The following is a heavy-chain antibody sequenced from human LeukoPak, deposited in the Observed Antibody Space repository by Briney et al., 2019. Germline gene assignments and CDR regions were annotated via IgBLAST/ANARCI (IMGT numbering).Heavy chain of an antibody. Sequence: AASVKVSCKASGYTFTSYAMNWVRQAPGQGLEWMGWINTNTGNPTYAQGFTGRFVFSLDTSVSTAYLQISSLKAEVTAVYYCARAQQWLAEGWFDPWGQGTLVTVSS. D-gene: IGHD6-19*01. CDR1: GYTFTSYA. V-gene: IGHV7-4-1*02. CDR3: ARAQQWLAEGWFDP. J-gene: IGHJ5*02. CDR2: INTNTGNP.